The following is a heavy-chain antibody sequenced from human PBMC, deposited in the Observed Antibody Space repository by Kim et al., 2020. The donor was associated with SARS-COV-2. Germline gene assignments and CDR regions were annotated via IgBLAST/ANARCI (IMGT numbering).Heavy chain of an antibody. CDR3: TFRPADYGDYAGGLDY. CDR1: GDSLRKYA. Sequence: SVKVSCKASGDSLRKYAINWVRQAHGQGLEWMGVTIPMFDIIKFAQKVQDRLTISADESTSTVYLELSSLRSEDTALYYCTFRPADYGDYAGGLDYWGQGTQVTVSS. CDR2: TIPMFDII. J-gene: IGHJ4*02. D-gene: IGHD4-17*01. V-gene: IGHV1-69*13.